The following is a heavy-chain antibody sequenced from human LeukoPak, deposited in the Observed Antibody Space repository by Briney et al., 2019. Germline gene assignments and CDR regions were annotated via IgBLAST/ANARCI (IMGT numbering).Heavy chain of an antibody. CDR2: IYYSGST. CDR3: ARQGTIVGATSFDY. V-gene: IGHV4-31*03. Sequence: PSETLSLTCTVSGGSISSGGYYWSWIRQHPGKGLEWIGYIYYSGSTYYNPSLKSRVTISVDTSKNQFSLKLSSVTAADTAVYYCARQGTIVGATSFDYWGQGTLVTVSS. J-gene: IGHJ4*02. CDR1: GGSISSGGYY. D-gene: IGHD1-26*01.